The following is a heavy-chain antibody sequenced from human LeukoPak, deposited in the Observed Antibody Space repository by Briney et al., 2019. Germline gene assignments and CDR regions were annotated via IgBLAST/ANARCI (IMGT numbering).Heavy chain of an antibody. J-gene: IGHJ4*02. D-gene: IGHD6-19*01. CDR1: GGSISSYY. CDR3: ARAASAVAGFDY. CDR2: IYTSGST. Sequence: KPSETLSLTCTVSGGSISSYYWNWIRQPAGKGLESIGRIYTSGSTNYNPSLKSRVTMSVDTSKNQFSLKLSSVTAADTAVYYCARAASAVAGFDYWGQGTLVTVSS. V-gene: IGHV4-4*07.